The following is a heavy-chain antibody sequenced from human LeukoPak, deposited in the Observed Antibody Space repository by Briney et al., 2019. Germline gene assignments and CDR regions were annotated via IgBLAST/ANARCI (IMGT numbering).Heavy chain of an antibody. CDR3: ARGGVVVVAATLSHLDY. Sequence: ASVKVSCKASGYTFTSYYMHWVRQAPEQGLEWMGIINPSGGSTSYAQKFQGRVTMTRDTSTSTVYMELSSLRSEDTAVYYCARGGVVVVAATLSHLDYWGQGTLVTVSS. D-gene: IGHD2-15*01. V-gene: IGHV1-46*01. CDR1: GYTFTSYY. CDR2: INPSGGST. J-gene: IGHJ4*02.